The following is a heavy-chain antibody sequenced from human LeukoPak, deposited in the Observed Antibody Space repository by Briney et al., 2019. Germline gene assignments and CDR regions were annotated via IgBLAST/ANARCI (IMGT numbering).Heavy chain of an antibody. V-gene: IGHV3-13*01. J-gene: IGHJ6*02. CDR3: TRDRHGMDV. CDR1: GFTFSSYD. Sequence: GGSLRLSCAASGFTFSSYDMHWVRQPTGKGLEWVSAIGVAADTFYAGSVKGRFTISRENAKNALFLQMNSLRAGDTAVYYCTRDRHGMDVWGQGTTVTVSS. CDR2: IGVAADT.